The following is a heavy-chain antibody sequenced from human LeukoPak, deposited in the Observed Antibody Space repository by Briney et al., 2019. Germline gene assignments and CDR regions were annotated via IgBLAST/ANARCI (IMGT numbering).Heavy chain of an antibody. D-gene: IGHD3-9*01. V-gene: IGHV3-21*01. Sequence: GGSLRLSCAASGFTFSSYSMNWVRQAPGKGPEWVSSISSSSSHRYYADSVKGRFTISRDNAKNSLYLQMNSLRAEDTAVYYCALGYDILTGRFDYWGQGTLVTVSS. CDR3: ALGYDILTGRFDY. CDR2: ISSSSSHR. CDR1: GFTFSSYS. J-gene: IGHJ4*02.